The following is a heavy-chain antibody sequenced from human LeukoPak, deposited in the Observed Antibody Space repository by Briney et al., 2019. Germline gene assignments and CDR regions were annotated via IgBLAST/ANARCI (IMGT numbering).Heavy chain of an antibody. CDR2: INPNSGGT. V-gene: IGHV1-2*02. CDR3: ARDTYCTNGVCYSPFDR. CDR1: GYTFTGYY. D-gene: IGHD2-8*01. Sequence: ASVKVSCKASGYTFTGYYMHWVRQAPGQGLEWMGWINPNSGGTNYAQKFQGRVTMTRNTSISTAYMELSRLRSDDTAVYYCARDTYCTNGVCYSPFDRWGQGTLVTVSS. J-gene: IGHJ5*02.